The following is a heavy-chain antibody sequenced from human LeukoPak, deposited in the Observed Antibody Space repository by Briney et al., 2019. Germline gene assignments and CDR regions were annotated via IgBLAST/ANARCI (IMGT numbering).Heavy chain of an antibody. CDR1: GFTFSSYA. V-gene: IGHV3-23*01. D-gene: IGHD3-22*01. Sequence: GGSLRLSCAASGFTFSSYAMTWVRQAPGKGLEWVSGISGSGGSTYYADSVKGRFTISRDNSKNTLYLQMNSLRAEDTAVYYCAKYSHDSSGSYDYWGQGTLVTVSS. CDR3: AKYSHDSSGSYDY. J-gene: IGHJ4*02. CDR2: ISGSGGST.